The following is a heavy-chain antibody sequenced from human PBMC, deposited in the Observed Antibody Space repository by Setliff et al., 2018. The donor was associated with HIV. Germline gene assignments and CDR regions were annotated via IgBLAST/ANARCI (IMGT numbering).Heavy chain of an antibody. D-gene: IGHD3-10*01. Sequence: SLRLSCAASGFTFSNYAMSWVRQAPGEGLEWVSYVSSSAKTIYYVDSVKGRFTISRDNAQNSLYLQMNSLRAEDTAVYYCARGAYGSGSYEINFWGQGTLVTVSS. CDR2: VSSSAKTI. CDR3: ARGAYGSGSYEINF. CDR1: GFTFSNYA. J-gene: IGHJ4*02. V-gene: IGHV3-48*03.